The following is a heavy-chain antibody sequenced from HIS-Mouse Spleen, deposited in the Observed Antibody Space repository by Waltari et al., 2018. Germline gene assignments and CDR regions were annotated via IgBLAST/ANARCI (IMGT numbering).Heavy chain of an antibody. Sequence: QVQLVQSGAEVKKPGASVKVSCKASGYTFTGYYMPWGRQAPGQGLEWVEALNPKRGDTKYAKKFKGRVTMTREKSISTAYMELSRLRSDETAVYYCARGRELGIDYWGQGTLVTVSS. J-gene: IGHJ4*02. CDR1: GYTFTGYY. D-gene: IGHD7-27*01. CDR2: LNPKRGDT. CDR3: ARGRELGIDY. V-gene: IGHV1-2*02.